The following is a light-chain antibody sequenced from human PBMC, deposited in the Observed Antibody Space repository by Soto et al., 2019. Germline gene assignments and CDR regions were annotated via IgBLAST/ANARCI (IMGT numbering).Light chain of an antibody. J-gene: IGKJ5*01. V-gene: IGKV3-11*01. CDR1: QSVSSN. Sequence: EIVMTQSPATLSVSPGERATLSCRASQSVSSNLAWYQQKPGQAPRLLIYDASNRATGIPARFSGSGSGTDFTLTISSLEPEDFVVYYCQQRSNWPSFGQGTRLEIK. CDR3: QQRSNWPS. CDR2: DAS.